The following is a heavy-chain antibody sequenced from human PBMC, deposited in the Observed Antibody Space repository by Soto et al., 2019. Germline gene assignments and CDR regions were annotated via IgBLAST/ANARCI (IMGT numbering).Heavy chain of an antibody. Sequence: PSEVLSITCTLFGLFINCGGYCWSWIRQHPGKGLDWIGCISYGGSTSFNPSLKSRVTISVDTSKNQFSLKLTSVTAADTAVYYCSRGILVWGQG. V-gene: IGHV4-31*03. CDR2: ISYGGST. CDR3: SRGILV. D-gene: IGHD5-18*01. J-gene: IGHJ1*01. CDR1: GLFINCGGYC.